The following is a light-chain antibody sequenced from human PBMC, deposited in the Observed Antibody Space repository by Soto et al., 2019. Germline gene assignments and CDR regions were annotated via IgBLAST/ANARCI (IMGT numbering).Light chain of an antibody. CDR2: GAS. J-gene: IGKJ5*01. Sequence: EIVMTQSPATLSVSPGERATLSCRASQSVSGNLAWYQQKPGQAPRLLIYGASTRATGIPARFSGSGSGTDFTLTISSLQSEDFALYYCQQYNNWPPTFGQGIRLEIK. CDR3: QQYNNWPPT. CDR1: QSVSGN. V-gene: IGKV3-15*01.